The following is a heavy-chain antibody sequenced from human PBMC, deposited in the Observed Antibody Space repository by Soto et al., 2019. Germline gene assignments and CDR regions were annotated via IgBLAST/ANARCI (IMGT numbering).Heavy chain of an antibody. CDR1: GYTLTELS. D-gene: IGHD4-17*01. CDR3: ATVSVTTQHQLYYYYYYMDV. Sequence: ASVKVSCKVSGYTLTELSMHWVRQAPGKGLEWMGGFDPEDGETIYAQKFQGRVTMTEDTSTDTAYMELSSLRSEDTAVYYWATVSVTTQHQLYYYYYYMDVWGKGTTVTVSS. CDR2: FDPEDGET. V-gene: IGHV1-24*01. J-gene: IGHJ6*03.